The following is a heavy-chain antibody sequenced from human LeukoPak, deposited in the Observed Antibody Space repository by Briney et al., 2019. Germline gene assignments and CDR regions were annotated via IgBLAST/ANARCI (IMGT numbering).Heavy chain of an antibody. CDR2: ISGGGSTI. D-gene: IGHD3-22*01. Sequence: GGSLRLSCAASGFTHSAYSMNWVRQAPGKGLEWVSYISGGGSTIYYADSVKGRFTISRDNAKNSLYLQMNSLRADDTAVYYCARDHHDSRGYYFVDYWGQGTLVTVSS. V-gene: IGHV3-48*04. CDR3: ARDHHDSRGYYFVDY. J-gene: IGHJ4*02. CDR1: GFTHSAYS.